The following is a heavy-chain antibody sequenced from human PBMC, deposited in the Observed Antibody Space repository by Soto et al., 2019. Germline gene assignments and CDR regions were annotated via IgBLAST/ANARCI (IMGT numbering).Heavy chain of an antibody. Sequence: EVQLLESGGGLVQPGGSLRLSCAASGFTFSSYAMSWVRQAPGKGLEWVSAISGSGGSTYYADSVKGRFTISRDNSKNTLYLQMNSLRAGDTAVYYCAKDRGGVVVVAARILDYWGQGTLVTVSS. V-gene: IGHV3-23*01. CDR3: AKDRGGVVVVAARILDY. D-gene: IGHD2-15*01. CDR1: GFTFSSYA. CDR2: ISGSGGST. J-gene: IGHJ4*02.